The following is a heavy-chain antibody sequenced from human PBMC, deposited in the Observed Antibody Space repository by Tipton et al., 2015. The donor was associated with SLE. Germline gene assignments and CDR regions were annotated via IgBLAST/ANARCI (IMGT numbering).Heavy chain of an antibody. CDR3: ARVREDLHGGDFFFDY. D-gene: IGHD2-21*02. Sequence: QLVQSGAETKRPGSSVTVSCKASGGTFSSYAISWVRQAPGQGLEWMGGIIPLFPRPFYAQKFQGRLTITTHESASTAYMDLSSLISDDTAVYYCARVREDLHGGDFFFDYWGQGTLVTVSS. CDR2: IIPLFPRP. V-gene: IGHV1-69*05. CDR1: GGTFSSYA. J-gene: IGHJ4*02.